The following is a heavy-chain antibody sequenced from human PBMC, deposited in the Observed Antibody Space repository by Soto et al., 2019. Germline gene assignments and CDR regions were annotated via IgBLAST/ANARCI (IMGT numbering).Heavy chain of an antibody. CDR3: AHSRLGDNSPDYNGLDV. CDR1: GFSLSTTGEG. V-gene: IGHV2-5*01. Sequence: QITLKEAGPTLVKPTQTLTLTCTFSGFSLSTTGEGVFWIRQPPGKAPEWLALVHWNDDKRYSPSLRPRLTIRKDTSRNQVVLSLTNLDPVDTGTYYCAHSRLGDNSPDYNGLDVWGQGTTVIVSS. J-gene: IGHJ6*02. D-gene: IGHD3-3*01. CDR2: VHWNDDK.